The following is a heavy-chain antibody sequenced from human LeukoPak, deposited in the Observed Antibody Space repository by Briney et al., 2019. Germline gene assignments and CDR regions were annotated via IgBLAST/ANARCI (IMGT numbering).Heavy chain of an antibody. CDR3: ARSLGYCSGGSCRLSYFDY. CDR2: IYYSGST. J-gene: IGHJ4*02. V-gene: IGHV4-59*08. Sequence: SSETLSLTCTVSGGSISRYYWSWIRQPPGNGLEWIGYIYYSGSTNYNPSLKSRVTISVDTSKNQFSLKLSSVTAADTAVYYCARSLGYCSGGSCRLSYFDYWGQGTLVPVSS. CDR1: GGSISRYY. D-gene: IGHD2-15*01.